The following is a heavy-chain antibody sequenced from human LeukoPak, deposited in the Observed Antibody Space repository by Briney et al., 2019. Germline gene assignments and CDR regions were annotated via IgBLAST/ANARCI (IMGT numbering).Heavy chain of an antibody. D-gene: IGHD3-3*01. CDR2: INPNSGGT. J-gene: IGHJ4*02. V-gene: IGHV1-2*02. Sequence: ASVKVSCKASRYTFTGYYMHWVRQAPGQGLEWMGWINPNSGGTNYAQKFQGRVTMTRDTSISTAYMELSRLRSDDTAVYYCARVFLEWLLPDYWGQGTLVTVSS. CDR1: RYTFTGYY. CDR3: ARVFLEWLLPDY.